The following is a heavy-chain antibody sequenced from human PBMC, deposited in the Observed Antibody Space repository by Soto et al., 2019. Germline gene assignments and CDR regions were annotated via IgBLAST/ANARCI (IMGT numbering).Heavy chain of an antibody. CDR2: VYDSGST. CDR3: ATHRYSSGWYYFDY. D-gene: IGHD6-19*01. Sequence: SETLSLTCTVSGGSVSSGSSYWSWIRQPPGKGLEWIGYVYDSGSTTYSPSLKSRVTISVDTSKHQFSLKLSSVTAADTAVYYCATHRYSSGWYYFDYWGQGTLVTVSS. J-gene: IGHJ4*02. V-gene: IGHV4-61*01. CDR1: GGSVSSGSSY.